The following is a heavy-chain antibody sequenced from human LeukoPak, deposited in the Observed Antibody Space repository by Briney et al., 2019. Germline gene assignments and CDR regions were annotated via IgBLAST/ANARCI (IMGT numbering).Heavy chain of an antibody. Sequence: GGSLRLSCAAPGFTFDDYAMHWVRQAPGKGLEWVAVISYDGSNKYYADSVKGRFTISRDNSKNTLYLQMNSLRAEDTAVYYCAKDKNYGGNSGDDSFDIWGQGTMVTVSS. D-gene: IGHD4-23*01. CDR2: ISYDGSNK. V-gene: IGHV3-30*18. CDR3: AKDKNYGGNSGDDSFDI. J-gene: IGHJ3*02. CDR1: GFTFDDYA.